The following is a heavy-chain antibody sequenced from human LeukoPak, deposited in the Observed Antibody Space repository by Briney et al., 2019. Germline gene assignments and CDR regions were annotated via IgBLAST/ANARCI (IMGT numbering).Heavy chain of an antibody. CDR2: ISNSGITI. CDR3: ARVGPGAWSMDV. D-gene: IGHD3-3*01. CDR1: GFTFSDYY. V-gene: IGHV3-11*01. Sequence: GGSLRLSCAASGFTFSDYYMSWIHQAPGKGLEWVSYISNSGITIYYADSLKGQLTISRDNAKNSLYLQMNSLRAEDTAIYYCARVGPGAWSMDVWGKGTTVTISS. J-gene: IGHJ6*03.